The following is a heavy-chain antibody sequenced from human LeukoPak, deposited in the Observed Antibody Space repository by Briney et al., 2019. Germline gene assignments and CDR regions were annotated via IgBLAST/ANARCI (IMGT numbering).Heavy chain of an antibody. D-gene: IGHD3-10*01. V-gene: IGHV3-7*01. CDR2: IDPDGSEK. Sequence: GGSLRLSCAASGFTFTSYWMSSVRQAPGGGLEWVANIDPDGSEKQYGDSVKGRSTTARDNAKNSLYLQMNSLRAEDTAIYYCARIYYFGDNNWRYFDNWGQGTLVTVSS. J-gene: IGHJ4*02. CDR1: GFTFTSYW. CDR3: ARIYYFGDNNWRYFDN.